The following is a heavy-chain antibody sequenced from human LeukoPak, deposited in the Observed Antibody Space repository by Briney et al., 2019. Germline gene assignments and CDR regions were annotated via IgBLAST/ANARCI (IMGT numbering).Heavy chain of an antibody. Sequence: GGSLRLSCAASGFTFSSFAMSWVRQAPGKGLEWVSAISGSGGSTYYADSVKGRFTISRDNAKNSLYLQMNSLRAEDTAVYYCAELGITMIGGVWGKGTTVTISS. CDR2: ISGSGGST. D-gene: IGHD3-10*02. V-gene: IGHV3-23*01. J-gene: IGHJ6*04. CDR3: AELGITMIGGV. CDR1: GFTFSSFA.